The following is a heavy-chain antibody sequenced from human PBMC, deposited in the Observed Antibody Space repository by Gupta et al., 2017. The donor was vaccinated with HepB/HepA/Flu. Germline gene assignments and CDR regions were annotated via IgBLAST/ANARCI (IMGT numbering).Heavy chain of an antibody. D-gene: IGHD6-13*01. CDR1: GGTFSSYA. V-gene: IGHV1-69*01. Sequence: QVQLVQSGAEVKKPGSSVKVSCKASGGTFSSYAISWVRQAPGQGLEWMGGIIPIFGTANYAQKFQGRVTITADESTSTAYMELSSLRSEDTAVYYCARVGYSSSLINYYYYMDVWGKGTTVTVSS. CDR2: IIPIFGTA. CDR3: ARVGYSSSLINYYYYMDV. J-gene: IGHJ6*03.